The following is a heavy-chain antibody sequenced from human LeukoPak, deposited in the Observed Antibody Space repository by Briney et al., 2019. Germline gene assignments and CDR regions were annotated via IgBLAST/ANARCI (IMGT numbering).Heavy chain of an antibody. CDR2: INHSGST. CDR1: GGSFSGYY. J-gene: IGHJ4*02. D-gene: IGHD3-10*01. Sequence: SETLSLTCAVYGGSFSGYYWSWIRQPPGKGLEWIGEINHSGSTNYNPSLKSRVTMSVDTSENQFSLRLSSVTAADTAVYYCARRYPSVRGANLRPQEVRKYYFDYWGQGTLVTVSS. V-gene: IGHV4-34*01. CDR3: ARRYPSVRGANLRPQEVRKYYFDY.